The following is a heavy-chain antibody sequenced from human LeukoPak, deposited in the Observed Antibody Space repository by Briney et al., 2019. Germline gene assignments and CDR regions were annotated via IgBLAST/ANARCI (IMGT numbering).Heavy chain of an antibody. D-gene: IGHD3-10*01. CDR3: AREWFGELLEIYWYFDL. Sequence: PGGSLRLSCAASGFTFSSYWMSWVRQAPGKGLGWVANIKQDGSEKYYVDSVKGRLTISRDNAKNSLYLQMNSLRAEDTAVYYCAREWFGELLEIYWYFDLWGRGTLVTVSS. J-gene: IGHJ2*01. V-gene: IGHV3-7*03. CDR2: IKQDGSEK. CDR1: GFTFSSYW.